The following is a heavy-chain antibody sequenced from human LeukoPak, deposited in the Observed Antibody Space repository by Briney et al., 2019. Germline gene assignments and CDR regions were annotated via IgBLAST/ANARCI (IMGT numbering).Heavy chain of an antibody. J-gene: IGHJ4*02. CDR1: GFTFSNFA. V-gene: IGHV3-23*01. Sequence: GGSLRLSCAASGFTFSNFAMSWVRQAPGRGLEWVSDITGGADGTYYAGSVKGRFTISRDNSKNTLFLHMNTLRAEDTAVYYCAKIAASRWFFDYWGQGTLVTVSS. D-gene: IGHD2-15*01. CDR2: ITGGADGT. CDR3: AKIAASRWFFDY.